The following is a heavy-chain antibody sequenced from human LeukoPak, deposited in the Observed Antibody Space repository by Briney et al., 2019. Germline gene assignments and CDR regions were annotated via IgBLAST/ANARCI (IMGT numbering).Heavy chain of an antibody. J-gene: IGHJ4*02. CDR2: ISGSGVTM. CDR3: AREDIRLDYFDY. CDR1: GFTFSSYE. D-gene: IGHD6-19*01. V-gene: IGHV3-48*03. Sequence: PGRSLRLSRAASGFTFSSYEMNWVRQAPGRGLEWVSYISGSGVTMYYADSVKGRFTISRDDAKNSLYLQMNSLRAEDTAVYYCAREDIRLDYFDYWGQGTLVTVSS.